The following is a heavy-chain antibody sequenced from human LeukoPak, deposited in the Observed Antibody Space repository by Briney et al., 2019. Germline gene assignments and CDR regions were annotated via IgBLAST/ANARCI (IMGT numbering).Heavy chain of an antibody. CDR2: IGSGNKP. V-gene: IGHV3-23*01. CDR3: AGGLHYYVAMDV. CDR1: GFTFSAYA. D-gene: IGHD3-10*02. Sequence: PGGSLRLSCEASGFTFSAYAMTWVRQAPGQGLEWVSSIGSGNKPPYSASVKCGFAISRDNSNRMLFLQLNSLLPEEPALHYHAGGLHYYVAMDVWGQETTV. J-gene: IGHJ6*01.